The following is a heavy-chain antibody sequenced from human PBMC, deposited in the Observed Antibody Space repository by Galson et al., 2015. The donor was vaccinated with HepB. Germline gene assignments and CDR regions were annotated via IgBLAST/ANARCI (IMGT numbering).Heavy chain of an antibody. Sequence: SLRLSCATSGFTFSASAMHWVRQAPVKGLEYVSGISNNGGSTYYADSMKGRFTISRDNSKNIPYLQMSSLRAEDTAVYYCVKDWISELRPRHFDFWGQGTLVTVSS. CDR2: ISNNGGST. CDR3: VKDWISELRPRHFDF. CDR1: GFTFSASA. J-gene: IGHJ4*02. V-gene: IGHV3-64D*06. D-gene: IGHD2-2*03.